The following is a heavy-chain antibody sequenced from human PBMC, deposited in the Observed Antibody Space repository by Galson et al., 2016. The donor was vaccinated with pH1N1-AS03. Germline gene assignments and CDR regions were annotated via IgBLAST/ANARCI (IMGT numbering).Heavy chain of an antibody. CDR3: ARGQFDYDSSGYYSY. CDR2: IIPLYGTT. V-gene: IGHV1-69*06. CDR1: GDTFTRDT. Sequence: SVKVSCKASGDTFTRDTINWVRQAPGQGLEWMGGIIPLYGTTNYAQRFQGRVTITADKSTTTAYMELSSLRSEDTAVYYCARGQFDYDSSGYYSYWGQGTLVTVSS. D-gene: IGHD3-22*01. J-gene: IGHJ4*02.